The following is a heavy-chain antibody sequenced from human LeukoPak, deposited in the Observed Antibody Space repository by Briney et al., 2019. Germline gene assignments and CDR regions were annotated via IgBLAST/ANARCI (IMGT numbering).Heavy chain of an antibody. CDR3: ARVKIPRQNYFDY. CDR2: INPNSGGT. CDR1: GYTFTGYY. Sequence: GASVKVSCKASGYTFTGYYMHWVRQAPGQGLEWMGWINPNSGGTNYAQKFQGRVTMTRDTSISTAYMELSRLRSDDTAVYYCARVKIPRQNYFDYWGQGTLVTVSS. V-gene: IGHV1-2*02. D-gene: IGHD2-2*02. J-gene: IGHJ4*02.